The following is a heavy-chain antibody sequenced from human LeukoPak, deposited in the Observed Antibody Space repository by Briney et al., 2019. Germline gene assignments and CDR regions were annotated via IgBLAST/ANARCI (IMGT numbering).Heavy chain of an antibody. CDR3: ASATEASLFDY. J-gene: IGHJ4*02. CDR2: INPSGGGT. V-gene: IGHV1-46*01. CDR1: GYTFTGYY. D-gene: IGHD2-15*01. Sequence: GASVKVSCKASGYTFTGYYMHWVRQAPGQGLEWMGIINPSGGGTSYAQKFQGRVTMTRDTSTSTVYMELSSLRSEDTAVYYCASATEASLFDYWGQGTLVTVPS.